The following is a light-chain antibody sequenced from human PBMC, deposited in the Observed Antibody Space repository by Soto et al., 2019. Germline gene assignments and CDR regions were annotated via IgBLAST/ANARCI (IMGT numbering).Light chain of an antibody. J-gene: IGKJ4*01. V-gene: IGKV3-20*01. CDR3: HQYDSSPLT. Sequence: EMVLTQSPGTLSLSPGERATLSCRAIQSVSSSYLAWYQQKPGQAPSLLIYGASSRATGIPARFSGSGSGTDFTLTISRLEPEDFAVYYCHQYDSSPLTCGGGTQVEIK. CDR2: GAS. CDR1: QSVSSSY.